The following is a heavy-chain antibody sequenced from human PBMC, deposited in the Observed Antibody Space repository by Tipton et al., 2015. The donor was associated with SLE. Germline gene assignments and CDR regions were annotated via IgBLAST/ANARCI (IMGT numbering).Heavy chain of an antibody. J-gene: IGHJ4*02. CDR3: ARGGGSSGYPDY. CDR2: INPNNGAT. Sequence: QLVQSGAEVKKPGASVKVSCKTSGYTFTDSYVHWVRQAPGQGLEWMGWINPNNGATDYAQKFQDRVAMTRDTSISTAYMGLNRLRSDDTAVYYCARGGGSSGYPDYWGQGMLVTVSS. D-gene: IGHD3-22*01. CDR1: GYTFTDSY. V-gene: IGHV1-2*02.